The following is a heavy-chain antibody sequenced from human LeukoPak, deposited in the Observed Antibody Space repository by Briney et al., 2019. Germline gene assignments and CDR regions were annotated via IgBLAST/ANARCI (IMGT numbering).Heavy chain of an antibody. CDR3: ARGRLTMVRGVTSLRYYYMDV. J-gene: IGHJ6*03. CDR1: GGSFSGYY. CDR2: INHSGST. V-gene: IGHV4-34*01. D-gene: IGHD3-10*01. Sequence: SETLSLTCAVYGGSFSGYYWSWIRQPPGKGLEWIGEINHSGSTNYNPSLKRRVTISVDTSKNQFSLKLSSVTAADTAVYYCARGRLTMVRGVTSLRYYYMDVWGKGTTVTGSS.